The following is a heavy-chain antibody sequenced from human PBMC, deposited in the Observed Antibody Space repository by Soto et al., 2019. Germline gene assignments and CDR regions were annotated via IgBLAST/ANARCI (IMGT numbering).Heavy chain of an antibody. CDR1: GYTFTSYG. D-gene: IGHD5-18*01. Sequence: WASVKVSCKASGYTFTSYGISWVRQAPGQGLEWMGWISAYNGNTNYAQKLQGRVTMTTDTSTSTAYMELRSLRSDDTAVYYCARDHVDTVPEGPWSDPWGQGTLVTVSS. CDR2: ISAYNGNT. V-gene: IGHV1-18*01. CDR3: ARDHVDTVPEGPWSDP. J-gene: IGHJ5*02.